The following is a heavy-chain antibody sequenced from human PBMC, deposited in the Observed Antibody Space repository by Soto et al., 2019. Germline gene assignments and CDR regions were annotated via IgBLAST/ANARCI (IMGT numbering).Heavy chain of an antibody. D-gene: IGHD4-4*01. V-gene: IGHV1-46*01. J-gene: IGHJ4*02. CDR2: INPSGGST. Sequence: GSVKVCFKASGYPFTSYYMHLVRQAPGQGLEWMGIINPSGGSTSYAQKFQGRVTMTRDTSTSTVYMELSSLRSEDTAVYYCARPMTTVTAFDYWGQGTLVTVS. CDR1: GYPFTSYY. CDR3: ARPMTTVTAFDY.